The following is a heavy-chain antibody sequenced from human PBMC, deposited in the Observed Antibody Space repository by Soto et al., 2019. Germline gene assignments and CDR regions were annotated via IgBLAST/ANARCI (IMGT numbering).Heavy chain of an antibody. Sequence: GGSLRLSCAASGFTSSSYAMSWVRQAPGKGLEWVSAISGSGGSTYYADSVKGRFTISRDNSKNTLYLQMNSLRAEDTAVYYCAKDTDRGDFWSGPDAFDIWGQGTMVTVS. D-gene: IGHD3-3*01. CDR2: ISGSGGST. J-gene: IGHJ3*02. CDR3: AKDTDRGDFWSGPDAFDI. CDR1: GFTSSSYA. V-gene: IGHV3-23*01.